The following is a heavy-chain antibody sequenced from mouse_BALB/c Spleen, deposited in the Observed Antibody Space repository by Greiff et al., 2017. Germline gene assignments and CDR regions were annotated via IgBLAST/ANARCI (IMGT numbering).Heavy chain of an antibody. Sequence: VQLHQSGAELVKPGASVKLSCKTSGYTFTSYWIQWVKQRPGQGLGWIGEIFPGTGTTYYNEKFKGQATLTIDTSSSTAYMQLSSLTSEDSAVYFCARAETTATLRYFDVWGAGTTVTVSS. V-gene: IGHV1S132*01. D-gene: IGHD1-2*01. CDR3: ARAETTATLRYFDV. J-gene: IGHJ1*01. CDR1: GYTFTSYW. CDR2: IFPGTGTT.